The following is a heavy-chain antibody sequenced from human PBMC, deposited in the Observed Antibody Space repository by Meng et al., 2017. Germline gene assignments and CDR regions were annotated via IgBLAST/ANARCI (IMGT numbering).Heavy chain of an antibody. CDR3: ARGLSTTYWYFDL. CDR1: GFTLSSYG. CDR2: IWDDGSNK. D-gene: IGHD2/OR15-2a*01. V-gene: IGHV3-33*01. Sequence: QVRLLESGGGGVQPGRSLVRSCAASGFTLSSYGMHWVRQAPGKGLEWVAVIWDDGSNKYYADSVKGRFTISRDNSKNTLYLQMNSLRAEDTAVYYCARGLSTTYWYFDLWGRGTLVTVSS. J-gene: IGHJ2*01.